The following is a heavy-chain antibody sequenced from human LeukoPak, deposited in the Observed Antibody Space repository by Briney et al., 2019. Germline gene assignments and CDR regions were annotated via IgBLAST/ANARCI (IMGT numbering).Heavy chain of an antibody. V-gene: IGHV3-23*01. Sequence: PGGSLRLSCAASGFTFDIFGMNWVHQAPGKGLEWVSSISTTIGNTYYADSVKGRFTISRDNSKNTLYLQMNSLRVDDTAIYYCAKRTVRFLEWGQRGYFDYWGQGTLVTVSS. J-gene: IGHJ4*02. CDR2: ISTTIGNT. D-gene: IGHD3-3*01. CDR1: GFTFDIFG. CDR3: AKRTVRFLEWGQRGYFDY.